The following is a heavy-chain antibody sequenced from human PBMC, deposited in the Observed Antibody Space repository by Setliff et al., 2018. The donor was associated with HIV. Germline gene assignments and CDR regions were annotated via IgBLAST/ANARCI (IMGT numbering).Heavy chain of an antibody. J-gene: IGHJ6*04. Sequence: ASVKVSCKASGHTFSNYDVIWVRRATGQRLEWKGWMNPNSGDTGYSQKFQGRVIMTRDTSISTAYMELSSLTSADTAVYYFASGKGVGGVIITGGLGVWGTGTTVTVAS. V-gene: IGHV1-8*01. D-gene: IGHD3-10*01. CDR1: GHTFSNYD. CDR3: ASGKGVGGVIITGGLGV. CDR2: MNPNSGDT.